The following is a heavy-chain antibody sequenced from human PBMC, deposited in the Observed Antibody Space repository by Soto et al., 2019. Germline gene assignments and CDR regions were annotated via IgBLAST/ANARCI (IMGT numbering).Heavy chain of an antibody. J-gene: IGHJ4*02. V-gene: IGHV3-33*01. Sequence: PGGSLRLSCAASGFTFSKYGMHWVRQAPGKGLEWVAVIWYDGSNKYYADSVKGRFTISRDNSKNTLYLQMNSLRAEDTAVYYCARSVLRGYSYDTYYFDYWGQGTLVTVSS. CDR1: GFTFSKYG. CDR2: IWYDGSNK. CDR3: ARSVLRGYSYDTYYFDY. D-gene: IGHD5-18*01.